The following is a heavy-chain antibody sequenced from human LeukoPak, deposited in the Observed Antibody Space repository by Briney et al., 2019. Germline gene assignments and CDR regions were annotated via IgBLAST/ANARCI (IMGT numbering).Heavy chain of an antibody. CDR3: ARVAPDCSSTSCAKDY. CDR1: GGSISSYY. V-gene: IGHV4-59*08. J-gene: IGHJ4*02. D-gene: IGHD2-2*01. CDR2: IYYSGST. Sequence: SETLSLTCTVSGGSISSYYWSWIRQPPGKGLEWIGYIYYSGSTNYNPSLKSRVTISVDTSKNQFSLKLSSVTAADTAVYYCARVAPDCSSTSCAKDYWGQGTLVTVSS.